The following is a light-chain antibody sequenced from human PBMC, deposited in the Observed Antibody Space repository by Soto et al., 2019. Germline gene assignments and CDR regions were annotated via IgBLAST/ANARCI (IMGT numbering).Light chain of an antibody. V-gene: IGKV1-39*01. CDR2: AAS. CDR1: QSISTY. CDR3: QQSYTALWT. J-gene: IGKJ1*01. Sequence: DLPMTQSPSSLSASVGDRVTITCRASQSISTYLNWYQQKPGKTPNLLIYAASSLQSGVPSRFGGSGSGTDFTLTITSLQPEDFATYYCQQSYTALWTFGQGTKVEI.